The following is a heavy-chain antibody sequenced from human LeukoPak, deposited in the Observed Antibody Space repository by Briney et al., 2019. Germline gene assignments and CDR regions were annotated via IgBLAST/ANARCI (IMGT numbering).Heavy chain of an antibody. CDR2: IYSGGST. CDR1: GFTVSSNY. V-gene: IGHV3-53*01. Sequence: GGSLRLSCAASGFTVSSNYMSWVRQAPGKGLEWVSVIYSGGSTYYADSVKGRFTISRDNSKNALYLQMNSLRAEDTAVYYCARSTLWFGADYWGQGTLVTVSS. CDR3: ARSTLWFGADY. D-gene: IGHD3-10*01. J-gene: IGHJ4*02.